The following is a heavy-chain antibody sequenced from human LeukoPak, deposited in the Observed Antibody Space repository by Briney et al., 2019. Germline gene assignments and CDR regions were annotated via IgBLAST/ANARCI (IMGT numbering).Heavy chain of an antibody. CDR1: GYIFTHYW. CDR2: XXPADSHT. Sequence: GESLKISCQVSGYIFTHYWIGWVRLMPGKGLEXXGXXXPADSHTTYSPPFQGQVSISADKSISTVYLQWSSLKPSDTAIYYCARQSRDGSKTRGYYFDYWGQGTLVTVSS. V-gene: IGHV5-51*01. J-gene: IGHJ4*02. CDR3: ARQSRDGSKTRGYYFDY. D-gene: IGHD3-10*01.